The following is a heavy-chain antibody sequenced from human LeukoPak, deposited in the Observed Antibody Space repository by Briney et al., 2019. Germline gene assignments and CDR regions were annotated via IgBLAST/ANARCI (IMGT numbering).Heavy chain of an antibody. V-gene: IGHV4-34*01. CDR1: GGSFSGYY. J-gene: IGHJ3*02. D-gene: IGHD7-27*01. CDR2: INHSGST. CDR3: AKLGWPRDAFDI. Sequence: SETLSLTCAVYGGSFSGYYWSWTRQPPGKGLEWIGEINHSGSTNYNPSLKSRVTISVDTSKNQFSLKLSSVTAADTAVYYCAKLGWPRDAFDIWGQGTMVTVSS.